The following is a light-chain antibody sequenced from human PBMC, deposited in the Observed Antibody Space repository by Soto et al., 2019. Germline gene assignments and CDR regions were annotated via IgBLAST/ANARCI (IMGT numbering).Light chain of an antibody. J-gene: IGLJ3*02. V-gene: IGLV2-14*01. CDR3: SSYTRSSTRV. CDR1: SGDVGGYNY. CDR2: EVS. Sequence: QAVLTQPASVSGSPGQSITISCTGTSGDVGGYNYVSWYQQHPGKAPKLMIYEVSNRPSGVSNRFSGSKSGNTASLTISGLQAEDEADYYCSSYTRSSTRVFGGGTKLTVL.